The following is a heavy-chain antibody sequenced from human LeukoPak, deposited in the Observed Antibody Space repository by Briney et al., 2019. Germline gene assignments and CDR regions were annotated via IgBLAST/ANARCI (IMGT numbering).Heavy chain of an antibody. J-gene: IGHJ4*02. Sequence: QSGGSLRLSCAASRFTFSYFAMHWVRQAPGKGLEWVAVLSDDGSNKFYADSVKGRFTISRDNSKNTLYLQMNSLRAEDTAFYYCAKDPHSSSWYYFDSWGQGTLATVSS. CDR1: RFTFSYFA. V-gene: IGHV3-30*18. D-gene: IGHD6-13*01. CDR2: LSDDGSNK. CDR3: AKDPHSSSWYYFDS.